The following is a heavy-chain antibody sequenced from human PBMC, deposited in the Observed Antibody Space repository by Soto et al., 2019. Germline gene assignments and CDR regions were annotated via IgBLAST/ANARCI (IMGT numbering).Heavy chain of an antibody. CDR1: GFTVSSKY. Sequence: EVQLVESGGGWIQPGGSLRLSCAASGFTVSSKYMTWVRQAPGQGLEWVSVIYGGGTTYYADSVKGRFTISRDNSKNTLYLQMNSLRAEDTAVYYCVQTTGWPGFDFWGQGTLVTVSS. CDR2: IYGGGTT. D-gene: IGHD6-19*01. CDR3: VQTTGWPGFDF. V-gene: IGHV3-53*01. J-gene: IGHJ4*02.